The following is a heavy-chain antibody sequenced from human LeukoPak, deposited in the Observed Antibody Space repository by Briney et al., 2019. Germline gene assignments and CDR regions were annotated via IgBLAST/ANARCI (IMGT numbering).Heavy chain of an antibody. J-gene: IGHJ4*02. CDR3: ARGSMATINWDY. CDR1: GFTFSSYS. Sequence: PGGSLRLSCAASGFTFSSYSMNWVRQAPGKGLEWVSSISSTSSYTYYADSVKGRFTISRDNAKNSLYLQMNSLRAEDTAVYYCARGSMATINWDYWGQGTLVTISS. D-gene: IGHD5-24*01. CDR2: ISSTSSYT. V-gene: IGHV3-21*01.